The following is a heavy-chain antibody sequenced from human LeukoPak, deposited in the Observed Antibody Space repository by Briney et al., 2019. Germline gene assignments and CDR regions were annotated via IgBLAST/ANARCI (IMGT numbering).Heavy chain of an antibody. J-gene: IGHJ4*02. D-gene: IGHD3-3*02. V-gene: IGHV3-20*04. CDR1: GFTFVDYG. CDR2: INYNGAIT. CDR3: ARDRLGPSFSVSHFDL. Sequence: GGSLRLSCATSGFTFVDYGLSWVRRAPGKGLEWLCAINYNGAITDYADSVKGRFTISRDNAKNSLYLRMDNLRAEDTALYYCARDRLGPSFSVSHFDLWGQGTLVTVSS.